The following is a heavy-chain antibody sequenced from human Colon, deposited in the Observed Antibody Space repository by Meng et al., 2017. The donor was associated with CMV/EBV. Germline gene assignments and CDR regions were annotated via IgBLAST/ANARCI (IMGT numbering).Heavy chain of an antibody. V-gene: IGHV3-7*04. J-gene: IGHJ4*02. D-gene: IGHD6-13*01. Sequence: EVYLVESGGGLVQPGGSLGLSWVVSGITMSNSWMSWVRQAPAKGLEWVANIKGDGSEIQYVDSVKGRFTVSRDNTKNSLYLQMNILKTEDTAVYYCVRGSSSFWGQGTLVTVSS. CDR3: VRGSSSF. CDR2: IKGDGSEI. CDR1: GITMSNSW.